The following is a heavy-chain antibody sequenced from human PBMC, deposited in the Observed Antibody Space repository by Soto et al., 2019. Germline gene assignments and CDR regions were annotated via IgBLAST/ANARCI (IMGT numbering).Heavy chain of an antibody. V-gene: IGHV3-30*18. J-gene: IGHJ5*01. CDR3: AKDSRKRYTISWFDS. CDR2: VSSDGTNK. CDR1: GFTFSSYV. D-gene: IGHD3-9*01. Sequence: QPGGSLRLSCAASGFTFSSYVMHWVRQAPGKGLEWVAVVSSDGTNKYYTDSVKGRFTISRDNSKNTLYLQMNSLRAEDTAVYYCAKDSRKRYTISWFDSWGQGTLVTVSS.